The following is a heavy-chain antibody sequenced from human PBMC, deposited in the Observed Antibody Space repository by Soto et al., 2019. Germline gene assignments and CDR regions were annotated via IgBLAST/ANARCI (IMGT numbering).Heavy chain of an antibody. Sequence: LRLSCAASGFTFSNYGMSWVRQAPGKGLEWVSALPEIGTNTYYADSVKGRFTISRDNSKNTLFLQINNLRAGDTAVYYCAKKSGVGATWYFDYWGQGTLVTVSS. V-gene: IGHV3-23*01. J-gene: IGHJ4*02. D-gene: IGHD1-26*01. CDR2: LPEIGTNT. CDR1: GFTFSNYG. CDR3: AKKSGVGATWYFDY.